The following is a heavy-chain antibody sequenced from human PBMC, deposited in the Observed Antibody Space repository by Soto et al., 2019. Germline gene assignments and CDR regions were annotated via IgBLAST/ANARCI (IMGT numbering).Heavy chain of an antibody. V-gene: IGHV1-69*13. D-gene: IGHD6-13*01. CDR1: GGAFNNYA. Sequence: GASVKVSCKASGGAFNNYAIYWVRQAPGQGLEWLGTIVPVFPSVYYAPRFQGRLTITADGSTDTVYMMLTSLKSEDTAVYYCARAMGSTAAAYFYYGLNVCGKGTSVAVAS. CDR3: ARAMGSTAAAYFYYGLNV. CDR2: IVPVFPSV. J-gene: IGHJ6*04.